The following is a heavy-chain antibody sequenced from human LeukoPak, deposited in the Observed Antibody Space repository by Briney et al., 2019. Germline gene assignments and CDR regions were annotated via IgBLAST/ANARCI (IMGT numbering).Heavy chain of an antibody. CDR3: TRHLEVGDWRHYGMDV. V-gene: IGHV3-73*01. J-gene: IGHJ6*02. CDR1: GFTSSGSA. CDR2: IRSKANSYAT. D-gene: IGHD2-21*01. Sequence: GGSLRLSCAASGFTSSGSAMHWVRQASGKGLEWVGRIRSKANSYATAYAASVKGRFTISRDDSKNTAYLQMNSLKTEDTAVYYCTRHLEVGDWRHYGMDVWGQGTTVTVSS.